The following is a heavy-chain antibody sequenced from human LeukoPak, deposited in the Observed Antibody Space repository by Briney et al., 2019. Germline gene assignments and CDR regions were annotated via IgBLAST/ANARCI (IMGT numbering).Heavy chain of an antibody. Sequence: PSETLSLTCTVSGGSISSGSYYWSWIRQPAGKGLEWIGRIYTSGSTNYNPSLKSRVTISVDTSKNQFSLKLSSVTAADTAVYYCARDRRGYCSSTSCHVNYYYYHMDVWGKGTTVTVSS. D-gene: IGHD2-2*01. CDR1: GGSISSGSYY. CDR3: ARDRRGYCSSTSCHVNYYYYHMDV. V-gene: IGHV4-61*02. CDR2: IYTSGST. J-gene: IGHJ6*03.